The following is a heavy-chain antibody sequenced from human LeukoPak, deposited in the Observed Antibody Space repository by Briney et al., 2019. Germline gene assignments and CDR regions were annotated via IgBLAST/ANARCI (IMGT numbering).Heavy chain of an antibody. V-gene: IGHV3-74*01. Sequence: GGALRLSCAASRFTFSSYLMHWVRHAPGTGLVWVSRINSDGSSKSYADSVKGRFTLSRDNAKNKMSLQMNSLRAEDTAVDYCARRGSGYDAAPTGMDVWGQGTTVTVSS. D-gene: IGHD5-12*01. CDR2: INSDGSSK. J-gene: IGHJ6*02. CDR3: ARRGSGYDAAPTGMDV. CDR1: RFTFSSYL.